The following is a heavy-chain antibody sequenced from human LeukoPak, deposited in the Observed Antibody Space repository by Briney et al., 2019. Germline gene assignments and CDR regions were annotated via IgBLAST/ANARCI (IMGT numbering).Heavy chain of an antibody. J-gene: IGHJ5*02. CDR2: IYYSGNT. CDR1: GGSISGYY. Sequence: PSETLSLTCIVSGGSISGYYWVWIRQPPGKGLEWIGYIYYSGNTNYNPSLKSRVTISVDTSKNQFSLKLSSVTAADTAVYYCARDPGGGNPPYNWFDPWGQGTLVTVSS. D-gene: IGHD1-14*01. V-gene: IGHV4-59*01. CDR3: ARDPGGGNPPYNWFDP.